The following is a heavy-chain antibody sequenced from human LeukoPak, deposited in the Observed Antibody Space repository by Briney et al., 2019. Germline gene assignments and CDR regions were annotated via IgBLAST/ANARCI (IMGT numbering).Heavy chain of an antibody. CDR3: ARDTLDYSSSSSYFDY. CDR1: GFTFSSYE. D-gene: IGHD6-6*01. J-gene: IGHJ4*02. CDR2: ISSSGSTV. V-gene: IGHV3-48*03. Sequence: GGSLRLSCAASGFTFSSYEMNWVRQAPGKGLEWVSYISSSGSTVYYADSVKGRFTVSRDNAKNSLYLQMNSLRAEDTAVYYCARDTLDYSSSSSYFDYWGQGTLVTVSS.